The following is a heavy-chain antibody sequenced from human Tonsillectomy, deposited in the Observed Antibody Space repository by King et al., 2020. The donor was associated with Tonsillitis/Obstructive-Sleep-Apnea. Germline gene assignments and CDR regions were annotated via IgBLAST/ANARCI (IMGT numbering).Heavy chain of an antibody. CDR3: ARGGVKDGRGYSYGPTGTYYYYMDV. J-gene: IGHJ6*03. CDR1: GGSFSGYY. CDR2: INHSGST. V-gene: IGHV4-34*01. D-gene: IGHD5-18*01. Sequence: VQLQQWGAGLLKPSETLSLTCAVYGGSFSGYYWSWIRQPPGKGLEWIGEINHSGSTNYNPSLKSRVTISVDTSKNQFSLKLSSVTAADTAVYYCARGGVKDGRGYSYGPTGTYYYYMDVWGKGTTVTVSS.